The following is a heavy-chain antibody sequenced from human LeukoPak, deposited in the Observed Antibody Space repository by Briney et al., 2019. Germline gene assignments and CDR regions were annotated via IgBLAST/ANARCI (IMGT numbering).Heavy chain of an antibody. Sequence: GGSLRLSCAASGFTFSDYSMNWVRQAPGKGLEWVSSFSSSGTYIYYADSVKGRFTISRDNAMNSLYLQMKSLRAEDTAVYYCAREVGYPTKTGSTASYNYYLDVWGKGTTVTVSS. CDR2: FSSSGTYI. CDR1: GFTFSDYS. D-gene: IGHD1-7*01. J-gene: IGHJ6*03. CDR3: AREVGYPTKTGSTASYNYYLDV. V-gene: IGHV3-21*01.